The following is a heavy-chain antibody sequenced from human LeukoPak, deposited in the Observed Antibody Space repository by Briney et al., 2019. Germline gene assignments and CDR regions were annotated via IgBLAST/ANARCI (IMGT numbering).Heavy chain of an antibody. Sequence: PSETLSLTCAVSGGSISSGGYSRSWIRQPPGKGLEWIGYIYHSGSTYYNPSLKSRVTISVDRSKNQFSLKLSSVTAADTAVYYCARKAYGSGSYYIRNWGQGTLVTVSS. CDR2: IYHSGST. V-gene: IGHV4-30-2*01. J-gene: IGHJ4*02. CDR1: GGSISSGGYS. CDR3: ARKAYGSGSYYIRN. D-gene: IGHD3-10*01.